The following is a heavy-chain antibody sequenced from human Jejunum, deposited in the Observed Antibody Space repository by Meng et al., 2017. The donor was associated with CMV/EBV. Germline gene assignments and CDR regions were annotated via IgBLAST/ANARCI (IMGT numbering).Heavy chain of an antibody. D-gene: IGHD1-1*01. CDR2: ISSNGGST. V-gene: IGHV3-64*02. CDR1: GFTFSNYA. J-gene: IGHJ4*02. Sequence: CADSGFTFSNYAMHWVRQAPGKGLEYLSIISSNGGSTNYVDSVRGRFSISRDNSKNTVYLQMGSLRAEDMAVYYCAATGPTSGLDYWGQGTLVTVSS. CDR3: AATGPTSGLDY.